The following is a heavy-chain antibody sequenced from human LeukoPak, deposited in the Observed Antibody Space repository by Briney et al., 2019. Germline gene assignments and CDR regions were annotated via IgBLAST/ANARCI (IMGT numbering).Heavy chain of an antibody. CDR1: GFIFSNVW. V-gene: IGHV3-15*01. D-gene: IGHD4-23*01. Sequence: GGSLRLSCAASGFIFSNVWMSWVRQAPGKGLEWVGRIKSKTDGGTIDYTAPVKGRFTVSRDDSKNTLYLQMNSLKTEDTAVYYCTTDGVTLPPDGFDIWGQGTMVTVSS. J-gene: IGHJ3*02. CDR3: TTDGVTLPPDGFDI. CDR2: IKSKTDGGTI.